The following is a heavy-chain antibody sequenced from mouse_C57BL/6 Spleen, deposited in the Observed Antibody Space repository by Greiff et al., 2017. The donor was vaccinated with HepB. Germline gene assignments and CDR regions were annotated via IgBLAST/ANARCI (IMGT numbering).Heavy chain of an antibody. CDR2: IDPENGDT. J-gene: IGHJ2*01. CDR1: GFNIKDDY. Sequence: VHVKQSGAELVRPGASVKLSCTASGFNIKDDYMHWVKQRPEQGLEWIGWIDPENGDTEYASKFQGKATITADTSSNTAYLQLSSLTSEDTAVYYCTTKGYYGSSYFDYWGQGTTLTVSS. CDR3: TTKGYYGSSYFDY. V-gene: IGHV14-4*01. D-gene: IGHD1-1*01.